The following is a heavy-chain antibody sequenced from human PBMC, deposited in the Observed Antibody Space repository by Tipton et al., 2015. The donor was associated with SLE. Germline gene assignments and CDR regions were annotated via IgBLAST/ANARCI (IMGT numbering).Heavy chain of an antibody. CDR1: GFTFSSYW. Sequence: SGFTFSSYWMHWVRQASGKGLEWVGRIRSKANSYATAYAASVKGRFTISRDDSKNTAYLQMNSLKTEDTAVYYCTRLETLAYCSSTSCYDAFDIWGQGTMVTVSS. CDR3: TRLETLAYCSSTSCYDAFDI. CDR2: IRSKANSYAT. J-gene: IGHJ3*02. D-gene: IGHD2-2*01. V-gene: IGHV3-73*01.